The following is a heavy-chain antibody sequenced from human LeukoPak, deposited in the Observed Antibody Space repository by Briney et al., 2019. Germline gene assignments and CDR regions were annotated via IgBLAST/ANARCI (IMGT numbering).Heavy chain of an antibody. CDR2: INPNSGGT. CDR3: ARGPHGLLQYYFDY. V-gene: IGHV1-2*02. Sequence: ASVKASCKASGYTFTGYYMHWVRQAPGQGLEWMGWINPNSGGTNYAQKFQGRVTMTRDTSISTAYMELSRLRSDDTAVYYCARGPHGLLQYYFDYWGQGTLVTVSS. D-gene: IGHD4-11*01. J-gene: IGHJ4*02. CDR1: GYTFTGYY.